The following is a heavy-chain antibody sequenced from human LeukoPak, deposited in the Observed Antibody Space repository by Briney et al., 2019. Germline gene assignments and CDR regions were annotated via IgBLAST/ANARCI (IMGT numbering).Heavy chain of an antibody. V-gene: IGHV3-48*01. Sequence: GGSLRLSCAASGFTFSAYSFNWVRQAPGKGPEWLSYISSGSNTIYYADSVKGRFTISRDSAKNSLYLQMNSLRAEDTAVYYCARGKEWLYDYWGQGTLVTVSS. J-gene: IGHJ4*02. CDR1: GFTFSAYS. CDR2: ISSGSNTI. CDR3: ARGKEWLYDY. D-gene: IGHD3-3*01.